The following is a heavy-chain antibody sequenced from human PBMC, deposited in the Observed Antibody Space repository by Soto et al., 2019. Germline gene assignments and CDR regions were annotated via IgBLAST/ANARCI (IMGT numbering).Heavy chain of an antibody. Sequence: SETLSLSCTVSGASMSEYFWSWIRQSPGKGLEWIGYIYYLGSTDYNPSLKSRVTISVDTSKRQFSLRLTSVTAADTAVYYCARDGYDGSGSPYPAFWGPGTQVTVSS. D-gene: IGHD3-10*01. CDR1: GASMSEYF. J-gene: IGHJ4*02. CDR3: ARDGYDGSGSPYPAF. CDR2: IYYLGST. V-gene: IGHV4-59*01.